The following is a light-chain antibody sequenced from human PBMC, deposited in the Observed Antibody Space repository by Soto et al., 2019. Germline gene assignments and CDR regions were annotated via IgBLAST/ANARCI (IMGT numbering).Light chain of an antibody. CDR3: QQRSNSWT. V-gene: IGKV1-5*01. CDR1: QSISSW. CDR2: DAS. Sequence: GDRVTITCRASQSISSWLAWYQQKPGKAPKLLIYDASSLESGVPSRFSGSGSGTEFTLTISSLQPDDFATYYCQQRSNSWTFGQGTKVDIK. J-gene: IGKJ1*01.